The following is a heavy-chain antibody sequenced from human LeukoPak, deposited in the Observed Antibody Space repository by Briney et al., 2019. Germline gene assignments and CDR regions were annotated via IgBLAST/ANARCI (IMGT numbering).Heavy chain of an antibody. CDR2: ITPNSGGT. CDR1: GYTFTGYY. V-gene: IGHV1-2*02. Sequence: ASVKVSCKASGYTFTGYYMHWVRQAPGQGLEWMGWITPNSGGTNYAQKFQGRVTMTRDTSISTAYMELSRLRSDDTAVYYCARGVARYYYDSSGYYLYWGQGTLVTVSS. J-gene: IGHJ4*02. CDR3: ARGVARYYYDSSGYYLY. D-gene: IGHD3-22*01.